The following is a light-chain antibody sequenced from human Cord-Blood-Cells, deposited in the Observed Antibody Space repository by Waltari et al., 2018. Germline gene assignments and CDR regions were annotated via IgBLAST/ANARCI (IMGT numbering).Light chain of an antibody. CDR1: TAHTPYP. Sequence: LALTQSPSTSPSLAASVNLTCTLTTAHTPYPSPSHQQQPEKGPRYLMKLNSDGSHSKGDGIPDRFSGSSSGAERYLTISSLQSEDEADYYCQTWGTGIHVFGGGTKLTVL. J-gene: IGLJ3*02. CDR2: LNSDGSH. CDR3: QTWGTGIHV. V-gene: IGLV4-69*01.